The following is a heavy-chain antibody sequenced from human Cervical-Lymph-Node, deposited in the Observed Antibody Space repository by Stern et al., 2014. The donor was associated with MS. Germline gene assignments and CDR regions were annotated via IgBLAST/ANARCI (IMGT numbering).Heavy chain of an antibody. D-gene: IGHD6-6*01. V-gene: IGHV4-4*02. J-gene: IGHJ3*02. CDR2: IYHSGST. CDR3: AREGYSSSYDAFDI. CDR1: GGSISSSNW. Sequence: QLQLQESGPGLVKPSGTLSLTCAVSGGSISSSNWWSWVRQPPGKGLEGIGEIYHSGSTNYNPSLKSRVTISVDKSKTQFSLKLSSVTAADTAVYYCAREGYSSSYDAFDIWGQGTMVTVSS.